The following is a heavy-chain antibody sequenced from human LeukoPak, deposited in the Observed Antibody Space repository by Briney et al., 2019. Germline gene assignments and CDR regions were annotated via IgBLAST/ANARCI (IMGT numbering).Heavy chain of an antibody. D-gene: IGHD1-26*01. CDR2: ITTHTTI. Sequence: GGSLRLSCAASGFPFSDYSMSWIRQAPGKGLEWVSYITTHTTIYYADSVKGRFTISRDNSKNTLYLQMNSLGAEDTAVYYCAKGRNQWELLPEFDYWGQGTLVTVSS. CDR1: GFPFSDYS. J-gene: IGHJ4*02. V-gene: IGHV3-69-1*01. CDR3: AKGRNQWELLPEFDY.